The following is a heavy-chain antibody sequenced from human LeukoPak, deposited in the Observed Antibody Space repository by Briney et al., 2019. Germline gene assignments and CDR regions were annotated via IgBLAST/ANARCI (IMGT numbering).Heavy chain of an antibody. CDR3: TSWGDTTAEYFQR. CDR2: IWYDGSTK. CDR1: GFSFKDTG. J-gene: IGHJ1*01. Sequence: GGSLRLSCAASGFSFKDTGMHWVRQAPGKGPEWLTIIWYDGSTKYYADSVKGRFTVSRDNSKNILYLQMNSLRVEDTAVYYCTSWGDTTAEYFQRWGQGTLVTVSS. D-gene: IGHD2-21*02. V-gene: IGHV3-33*01.